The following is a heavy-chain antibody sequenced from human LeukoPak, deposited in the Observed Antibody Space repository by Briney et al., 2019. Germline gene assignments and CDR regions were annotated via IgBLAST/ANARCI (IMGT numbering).Heavy chain of an antibody. J-gene: IGHJ5*02. D-gene: IGHD3-3*01. CDR3: ARGFRSLRFLEWLSAGGANNWFDP. CDR1: GYTFPSHD. V-gene: IGHV1-8*01. Sequence: GASVKVPCKASGYTFPSHDINWVRQATGQGLEWMGWMNPNSGNTGYAPKFQGRVTMTRNTSISTAYMELSSLRSEDTAVYYCARGFRSLRFLEWLSAGGANNWFDPWGQGTLVTVSS. CDR2: MNPNSGNT.